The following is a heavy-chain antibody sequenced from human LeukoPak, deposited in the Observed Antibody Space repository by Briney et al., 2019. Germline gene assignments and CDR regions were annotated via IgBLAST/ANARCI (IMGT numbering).Heavy chain of an antibody. D-gene: IGHD6-19*01. CDR1: GGSISSYY. V-gene: IGHV4-59*12. J-gene: IGHJ4*02. CDR2: IYYSGST. CDR3: ASQDRAGWYCLGY. Sequence: PSETLSLTCTVSGGSISSYYWSWIRQPPGKGLEWIGSIYYSGSTYYNPSLKSRVTISVDTSKNQFSLKLSSVTAADTAVYYCASQDRAGWYCLGYWGQGTLVTVSS.